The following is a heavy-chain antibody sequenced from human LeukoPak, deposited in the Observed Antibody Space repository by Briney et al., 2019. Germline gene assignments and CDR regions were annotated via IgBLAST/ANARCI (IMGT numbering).Heavy chain of an antibody. CDR1: GFTFSSYW. Sequence: GGSLRLSCAASGFTFSSYWLHWVRQAPGKGLVWVSRINSNGSSTSYADSVKGRFTISRDNAKNTLYLQMNSLRAEDTAVYYCARRVVPAANGYYFDYWGQGTLVTVSS. CDR2: INSNGSST. CDR3: ARRVVPAANGYYFDY. J-gene: IGHJ4*02. D-gene: IGHD2-2*01. V-gene: IGHV3-74*01.